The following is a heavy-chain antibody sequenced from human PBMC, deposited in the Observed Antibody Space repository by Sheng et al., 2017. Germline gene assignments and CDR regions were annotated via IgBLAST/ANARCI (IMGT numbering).Heavy chain of an antibody. Sequence: EVQLIESGGGLVQPGGSLRLSCAASGFTFSTYAMTWVRQAPGKGLEWVSAISGGGGSTYYADSVKGRFTISRDNLNTLYLQVNSLRAEDTAVYYCAKGSWSGYPISWFDPWGQGTRVTVSS. J-gene: IGHJ5*02. V-gene: IGHV3-23*01. D-gene: IGHD3-3*01. CDR1: GFTFSTYA. CDR2: ISGGGGST. CDR3: AKGSWSGYPISWFDP.